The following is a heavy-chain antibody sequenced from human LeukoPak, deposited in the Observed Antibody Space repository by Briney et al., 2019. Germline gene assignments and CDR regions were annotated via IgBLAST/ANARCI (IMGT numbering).Heavy chain of an antibody. D-gene: IGHD6-19*01. Sequence: GGSLRLSCSASGFTLSTYAMHWVRQAPGKGLKYVSGISSNGGSTYYADSVKGRFTISRDNSENTLYLQMSSLRPEDTAVYYCVNLGQWLVADYHYGMDVWAKGPRSPSP. CDR3: VNLGQWLVADYHYGMDV. J-gene: IGHJ6*02. CDR1: GFTLSTYA. CDR2: ISSNGGST. V-gene: IGHV3-64D*06.